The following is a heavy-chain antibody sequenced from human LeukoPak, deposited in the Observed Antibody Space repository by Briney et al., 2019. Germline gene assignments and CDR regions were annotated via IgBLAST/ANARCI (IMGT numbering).Heavy chain of an antibody. D-gene: IGHD6-13*01. Sequence: ASETLSLTCAVYGGSFSGYYWSWIRQPPGKGLEWIGEINHSGSTNYNPSLKSRVTISVDTSKNQFSLKLSSVTAADTAVYYCARGGSSSWYGPYYYYYYYMDVWGKGTTVTVSS. CDR3: ARGGSSSWYGPYYYYYYYMDV. J-gene: IGHJ6*03. CDR1: GGSFSGYY. CDR2: INHSGST. V-gene: IGHV4-34*01.